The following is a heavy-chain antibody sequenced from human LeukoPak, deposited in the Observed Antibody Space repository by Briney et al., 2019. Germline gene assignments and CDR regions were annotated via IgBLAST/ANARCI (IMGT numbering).Heavy chain of an antibody. CDR1: GGSISSYY. V-gene: IGHV4-59*08. J-gene: IGHJ4*02. D-gene: IGHD2-2*01. CDR3: ARGYCSSTSCYANNGFDY. Sequence: PSETLSLTCTVSGGSISSYYWSWIRQPPGKGLEWIGYIYYSGSTNYNPSLKSRVTISVDTSKNQFSLKLSSVTAADTAVYYCARGYCSSTSCYANNGFDYWGQGTLVTISS. CDR2: IYYSGST.